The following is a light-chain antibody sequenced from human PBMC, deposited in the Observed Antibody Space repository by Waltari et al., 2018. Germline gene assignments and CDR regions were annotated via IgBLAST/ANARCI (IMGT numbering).Light chain of an antibody. CDR3: QQSYVVPPA. Sequence: DIQTTQSPSPLSAFVGDRVTITCRASETISNYLNWYQQRPGKAPNILIYGASSLQSGVPSRFSGSGSGTDFTLTISSLQPEDSATYYCQQSYVVPPAFGQGTKVEIK. CDR1: ETISNY. V-gene: IGKV1-39*01. J-gene: IGKJ1*01. CDR2: GAS.